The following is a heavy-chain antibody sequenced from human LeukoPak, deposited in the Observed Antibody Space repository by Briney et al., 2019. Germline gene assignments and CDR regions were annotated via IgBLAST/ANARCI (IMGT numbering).Heavy chain of an antibody. J-gene: IGHJ5*02. V-gene: IGHV3-66*01. D-gene: IGHD3-9*01. CDR3: ARDILTGYYST. CDR2: IYSGGST. CDR1: GFTVSSNY. Sequence: PGGSLRLSCAASGFTVSSNYMSWVRQAPGKGLEWVSVIYSGGSTYYADSVKGRFTISRDNSKNTLYLQMNSLRAEDTAVYYCARDILTGYYSTWGQGTLVTVSS.